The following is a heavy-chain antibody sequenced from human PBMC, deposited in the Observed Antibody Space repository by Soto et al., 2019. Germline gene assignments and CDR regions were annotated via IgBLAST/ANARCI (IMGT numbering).Heavy chain of an antibody. CDR1: GFTVSSHY. CDR2: IYGGNYT. Sequence: EVQLVETGGGLIQPGGSLRLSCAASGFTVSSHYMTWVRQAPGKGLECVSIIYGGNYTYYADSVKGRFTISRDNSKNTVYLQMNSLRAEDTAVYYCARDEGCSSARCPYYFYSWGQGALVTFSS. CDR3: ARDEGCSSARCPYYFYS. D-gene: IGHD2-2*01. J-gene: IGHJ4*02. V-gene: IGHV3-53*02.